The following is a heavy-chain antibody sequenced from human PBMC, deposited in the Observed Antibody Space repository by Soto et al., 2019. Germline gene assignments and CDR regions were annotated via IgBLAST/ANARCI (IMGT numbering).Heavy chain of an antibody. Sequence: QVQLVQSGAEVKKPGASVKVSCKASGHTFTSDGISWVRQAPRQGLEWMGWISASSGNTNYAQKLQGRVTMTTDTSTSTAYMELRSLRSDDTAVYYCARDSQYWYFDLWGRGTLVTVSS. CDR2: ISASSGNT. CDR1: GHTFTSDG. J-gene: IGHJ2*01. CDR3: ARDSQYWYFDL. V-gene: IGHV1-18*01.